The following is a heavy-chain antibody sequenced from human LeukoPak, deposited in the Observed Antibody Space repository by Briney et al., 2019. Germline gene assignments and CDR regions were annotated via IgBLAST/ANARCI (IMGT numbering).Heavy chain of an antibody. CDR1: GFTFSSYA. Sequence: GGSLRLSCAASGFTFSSYAMSWVRRAPGKGLEWVSAISGSGGDTYYADSVKGRFTISRDNSKNTLYPQMNSLRAEDTAVYYCAKDGSPPGYSSDWGQGTLVTVSS. J-gene: IGHJ4*02. V-gene: IGHV3-23*01. CDR3: AKDGSPPGYSSD. D-gene: IGHD6-19*01. CDR2: ISGSGGDT.